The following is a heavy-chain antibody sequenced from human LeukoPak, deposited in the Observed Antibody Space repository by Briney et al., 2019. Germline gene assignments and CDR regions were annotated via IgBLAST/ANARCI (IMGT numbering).Heavy chain of an antibody. Sequence: GGSLRLSCAASGFTFSSYAMSWVRQAPGKGLEWVSGISGSGGSTYYADSVKGRFTISRDNSRNTLYLQMNSLRAEDTAVYYCAKQFDYGDYYFDYWGQGTLVTVSS. D-gene: IGHD4-17*01. V-gene: IGHV3-23*01. J-gene: IGHJ4*02. CDR1: GFTFSSYA. CDR3: AKQFDYGDYYFDY. CDR2: ISGSGGST.